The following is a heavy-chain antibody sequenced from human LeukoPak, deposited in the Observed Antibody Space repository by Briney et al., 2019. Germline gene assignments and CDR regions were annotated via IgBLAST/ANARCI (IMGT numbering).Heavy chain of an antibody. D-gene: IGHD2-15*01. J-gene: IGHJ4*02. Sequence: SETLSLTCTVSGGSISSSSYYLGWIRQPPGKGLEWIGSIYYSGSTYYNPSLKSRVTISVDTSKNQFSLKLSSVTAADTAVYYCARTPMFDYWGQGTLVTVSS. CDR3: ARTPMFDY. V-gene: IGHV4-39*01. CDR1: GGSISSSSYY. CDR2: IYYSGST.